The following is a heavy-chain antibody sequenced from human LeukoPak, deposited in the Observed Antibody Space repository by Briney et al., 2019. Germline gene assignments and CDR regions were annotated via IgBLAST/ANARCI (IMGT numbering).Heavy chain of an antibody. V-gene: IGHV3-48*03. CDR1: GFTFSSYE. D-gene: IGHD3-10*01. CDR3: ARDGMVRGVKGMDV. CDR2: ISSSGSTI. J-gene: IGHJ6*02. Sequence: PGGALRLSCAASGFTFSSYEMNWVRQAPGKGLERVSYISSSGSTIYYADSVKGRFTISRDNAKNSLYLQMNSLRAEDTAVYYCARDGMVRGVKGMDVWGQGTMVTVSS.